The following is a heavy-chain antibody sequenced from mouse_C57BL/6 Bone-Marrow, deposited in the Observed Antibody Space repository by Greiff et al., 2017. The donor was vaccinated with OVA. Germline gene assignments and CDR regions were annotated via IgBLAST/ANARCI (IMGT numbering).Heavy chain of an antibody. CDR1: GYTFTSYW. J-gene: IGHJ3*01. CDR2: IDPSDSYT. V-gene: IGHV1-50*01. CDR3: APIYYDYDVTWFAY. Sequence: QVQLQQPGAELVKPGASVKLSCKASGYTFTSYWMQWVKQRPGQGLEWIGEIDPSDSYTNYNQKFKGQATLTVDTSSSTAYMQLSSLTSEDSAVYYCAPIYYDYDVTWFAYWGQGTLVTVSA. D-gene: IGHD2-4*01.